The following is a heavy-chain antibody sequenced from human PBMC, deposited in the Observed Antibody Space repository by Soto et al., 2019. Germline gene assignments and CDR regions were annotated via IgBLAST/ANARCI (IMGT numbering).Heavy chain of an antibody. V-gene: IGHV6-1*01. Sequence: PSQTLSLTCAISGDSVSSNSAAWNWIRQSPSRGLEWLGRTYYRSKWYNDYAVSVKSRITINPDTSKNQFSLQLNSVTPEDTAVYYCARSGRGDYVWGSYRPLDYWGQGTLVTVS. D-gene: IGHD3-16*02. CDR3: ARSGRGDYVWGSYRPLDY. CDR2: TYYRSKWYN. CDR1: GDSVSSNSAA. J-gene: IGHJ4*02.